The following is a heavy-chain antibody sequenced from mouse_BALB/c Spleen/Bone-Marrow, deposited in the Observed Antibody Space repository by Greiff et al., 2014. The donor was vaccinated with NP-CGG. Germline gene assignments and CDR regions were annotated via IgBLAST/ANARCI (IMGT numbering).Heavy chain of an antibody. Sequence: QVQLQQPGAELVRPGVSVKISCKGSGYTFTDYAMHWVKQSHAKSLEWIGVISTYYGDASYNQKFKGKATMTVDKSSSTAYMELARLTSEDSAVYYCARDEGAYWGQGTLVTVSA. CDR1: GYTFTDYA. J-gene: IGHJ3*01. CDR2: ISTYYGDA. CDR3: ARDEGAY. V-gene: IGHV1S137*01.